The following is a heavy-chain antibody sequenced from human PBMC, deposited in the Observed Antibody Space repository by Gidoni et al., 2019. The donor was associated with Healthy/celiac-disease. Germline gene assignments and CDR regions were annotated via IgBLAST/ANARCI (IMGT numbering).Heavy chain of an antibody. D-gene: IGHD2-2*01. CDR2: IWYDGSNK. J-gene: IGHJ1*01. V-gene: IGHV3-33*01. Sequence: QVQLVESGGGVVQPGRSLRPSCAASGFTFSSYGMHWVRQAPGKGLEWVAVIWYDGSNKYYADSVKGRFTISRDHSKNPLYLQMSSLRAEDTAVYSCARAASRTRGRSFPPWGPGPLVPVSS. CDR1: GFTFSSYG. CDR3: ARAASRTRGRSFPP.